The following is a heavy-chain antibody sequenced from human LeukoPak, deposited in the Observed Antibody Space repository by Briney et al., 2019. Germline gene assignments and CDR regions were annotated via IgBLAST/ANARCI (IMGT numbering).Heavy chain of an antibody. J-gene: IGHJ4*02. V-gene: IGHV1-69*04. CDR1: GGTFSSYA. Sequence: ASVKVSCKASGGTFSSYAISWVRQAPGQGLEWMGRIIPILGIANYAQKFQGRITITADKSTSTAYMELSSLRSEDTAVYYCARDWGSSIAVATNWGQGTLVTVSS. CDR3: ARDWGSSIAVATN. D-gene: IGHD6-19*01. CDR2: IIPILGIA.